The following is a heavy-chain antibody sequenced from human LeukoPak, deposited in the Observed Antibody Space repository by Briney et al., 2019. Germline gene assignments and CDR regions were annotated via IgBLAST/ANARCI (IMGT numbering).Heavy chain of an antibody. CDR3: ARERFETTVVTGMEVDY. V-gene: IGHV1-2*02. Sequence: GASVKVSCKASGYTFTGYYMHWVRQAPGQGLEWMGWINPNSGGTNYAQKFQGRVTMTRDTSISTAYMELSRLRSDDTAVYYCARERFETTVVTGMEVDYWGQGTLVTVSS. J-gene: IGHJ4*02. CDR2: INPNSGGT. D-gene: IGHD4-23*01. CDR1: GYTFTGYY.